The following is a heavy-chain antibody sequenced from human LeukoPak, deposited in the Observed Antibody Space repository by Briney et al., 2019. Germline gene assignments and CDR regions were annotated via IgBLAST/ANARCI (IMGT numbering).Heavy chain of an antibody. CDR3: ARQMGSSWYDDAFDI. J-gene: IGHJ3*02. Sequence: GESLKISCKGSGYSFSNYWIGWVRQTPGKGLEWMGLIYPADSDTRYSPSFQGQVTISADKSISTAYLQWSSLKASDTAMYYCARQMGSSWYDDAFDIWGQGTMVTVSS. CDR2: IYPADSDT. V-gene: IGHV5-51*01. D-gene: IGHD6-13*01. CDR1: GYSFSNYW.